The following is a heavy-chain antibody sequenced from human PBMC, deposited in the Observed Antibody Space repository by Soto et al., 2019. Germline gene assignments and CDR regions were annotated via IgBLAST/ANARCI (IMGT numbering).Heavy chain of an antibody. J-gene: IGHJ3*02. CDR3: ARVSVPLNAFDI. D-gene: IGHD2-2*01. Sequence: SVKVSCKASGGTFSSYAISWVRQAPGQGLEWMGGIIPIFGTANYAQKFQGRVTVTADESTSTAYMELSSLRSEDTAVYYCARVSVPLNAFDIWGQGTMVTVSS. CDR2: IIPIFGTA. V-gene: IGHV1-69*13. CDR1: GGTFSSYA.